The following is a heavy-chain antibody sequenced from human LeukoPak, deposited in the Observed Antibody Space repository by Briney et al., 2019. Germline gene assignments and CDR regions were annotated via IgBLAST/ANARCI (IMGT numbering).Heavy chain of an antibody. CDR3: AKDRSYDFWSGYSGVGDY. V-gene: IGHV3-23*01. D-gene: IGHD3-3*01. CDR2: ISGSGSST. Sequence: GGSLRLSCAASGFTFSSYAMNWVRQAPGKGPEWVSAISGSGSSTYYADSVKGRFTISRDNSKNTQYLQMNSLRAEDTAVYYCAKDRSYDFWSGYSGVGDYWGQGTLVTVSS. CDR1: GFTFSSYA. J-gene: IGHJ4*02.